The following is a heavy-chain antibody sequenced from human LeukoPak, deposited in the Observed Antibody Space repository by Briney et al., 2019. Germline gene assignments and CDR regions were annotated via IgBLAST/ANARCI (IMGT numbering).Heavy chain of an antibody. CDR3: ARAMKADDFWSGYFLSYYSGMDV. J-gene: IGHJ6*02. CDR2: INPSGGNT. D-gene: IGHD3-3*01. Sequence: ASVKVSCKASGHTFTNYYLHWVRQAPGQGLEWMGAINPSGGNTTYAQKFQGRVTMTSDTSTTTVYMELSSLRSEDTAVYYCARAMKADDFWSGYFLSYYSGMDVWGQGTTVIVSS. CDR1: GHTFTNYY. V-gene: IGHV1-46*01.